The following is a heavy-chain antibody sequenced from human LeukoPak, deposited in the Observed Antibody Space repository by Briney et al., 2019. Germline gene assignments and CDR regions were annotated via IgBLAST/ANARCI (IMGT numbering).Heavy chain of an antibody. CDR1: GGSISSYY. J-gene: IGHJ3*02. CDR2: IYYSGST. Sequence: PSETLSLTCTVSGGSISSYYWSWIRQPPGKGLEWIGYIYYSGSTNYNPSLKSRVTISVDTSKNQFSLKLSSVTAADTAVYYCARHLLIGAFDIWGQGTMVTVSS. CDR3: ARHLLIGAFDI. D-gene: IGHD2-21*01. V-gene: IGHV4-59*08.